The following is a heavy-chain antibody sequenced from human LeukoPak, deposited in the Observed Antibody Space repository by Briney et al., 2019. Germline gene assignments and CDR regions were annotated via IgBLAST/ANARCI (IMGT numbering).Heavy chain of an antibody. CDR1: GHNFNIYG. CDR3: ARDDYGDPLEY. CDR2: ISAYNGNT. Sequence: ASVKVSCKASGHNFNIYGISWVRQAPGQGLEWMGWISAYNGNTYSAQRLQGRVTMTTDTSTSTAYMELRGLTSDDTAVYYCARDDYGDPLEYWGQGTLVTVSS. D-gene: IGHD4-17*01. V-gene: IGHV1-18*01. J-gene: IGHJ4*02.